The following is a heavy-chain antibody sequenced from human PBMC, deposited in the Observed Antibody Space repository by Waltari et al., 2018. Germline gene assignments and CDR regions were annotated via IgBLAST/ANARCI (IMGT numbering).Heavy chain of an antibody. CDR2: ISSSSSTI. CDR1: GFTCSSYS. Sequence: EVQLVESGGGLVQPGGSLRLSCAASGFTCSSYSMNWVRQAQGKGLEWVSYISSSSSTIYYADSVKGRFTISRDNAKNSLYLQMNSLRAEDTAVYYCARDNLYDFWSGYYPYFDYWGQGTLVTVSS. J-gene: IGHJ4*02. V-gene: IGHV3-48*04. D-gene: IGHD3-3*01. CDR3: ARDNLYDFWSGYYPYFDY.